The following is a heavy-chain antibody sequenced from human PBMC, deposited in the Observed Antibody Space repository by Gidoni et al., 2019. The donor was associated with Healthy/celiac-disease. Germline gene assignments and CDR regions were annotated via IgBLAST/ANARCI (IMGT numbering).Heavy chain of an antibody. CDR2: IPYDGSNK. Sequence: QGQLGEPGGGVLQPGRSLRRARPPPGFPFSSYAMHWVRQAPGKGLEWVAVIPYDGSNKYYADSVKGRFTISRDNSKHTLYLQMNSLRAEDTAVYYCAREGASSSWAFDIWGQGTMVTVSS. D-gene: IGHD6-13*01. CDR3: AREGASSSWAFDI. CDR1: GFPFSSYA. V-gene: IGHV3-30-3*01. J-gene: IGHJ3*02.